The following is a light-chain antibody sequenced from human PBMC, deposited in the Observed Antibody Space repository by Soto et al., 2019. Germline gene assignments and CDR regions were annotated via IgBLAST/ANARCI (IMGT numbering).Light chain of an antibody. CDR2: GNN. CDR1: SYNIGAGYD. Sequence: QSVLTQPPSVSGAPGQRVTISCAGNSYNIGAGYDVHWYQQLPGTAPKLLIYGNNIRPSGVPDRFSGSRSATSASLAITGLQAEDEADYYCQSYDSSLSENYVFGTGTKVTVL. V-gene: IGLV1-40*01. J-gene: IGLJ1*01. CDR3: QSYDSSLSENYV.